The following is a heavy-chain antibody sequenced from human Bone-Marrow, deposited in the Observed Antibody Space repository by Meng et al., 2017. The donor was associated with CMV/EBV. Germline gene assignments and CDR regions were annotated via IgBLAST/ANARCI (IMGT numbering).Heavy chain of an antibody. CDR2: VVPIFERP. V-gene: IGHV1-69*05. Sequence: VSCKASGATFSTPAVSWVRQAPGQGLEWMGGVVPIFERPNYAQRFQGRLTITTDASTSTADMELRSLRSEDTAVYYCARSFDFWSPWGQGTLVTVSS. D-gene: IGHD3-3*01. CDR3: ARSFDFWSP. CDR1: GATFSTPA. J-gene: IGHJ5*02.